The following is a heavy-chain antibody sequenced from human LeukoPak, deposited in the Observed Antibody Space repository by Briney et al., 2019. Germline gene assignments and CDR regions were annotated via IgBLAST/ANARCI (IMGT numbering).Heavy chain of an antibody. CDR3: ARAQGRGYYDFWSGYSRGLSFDY. D-gene: IGHD3-3*01. J-gene: IGHJ4*02. V-gene: IGHV4-30-2*01. CDR1: GGSISSGGYS. Sequence: PSQTLSLTCAVSGGSISSGGYSWSWIRQPPGKGLGWIGYIYHSGSTYYNPSLKSRVTISVDRSKNQFSLKLSSVTAADTAVYYCARAQGRGYYDFWSGYSRGLSFDYWGQGTLVTVSS. CDR2: IYHSGST.